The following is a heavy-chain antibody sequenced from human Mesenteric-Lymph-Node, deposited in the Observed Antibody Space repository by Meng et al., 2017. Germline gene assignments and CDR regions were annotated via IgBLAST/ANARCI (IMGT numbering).Heavy chain of an antibody. CDR2: INPNSGGT. CDR3: SSDGAAPYTGLNY. V-gene: IGHV1-2*06. Sequence: ASVKVSCKASGYTFTGYYMHWVRQAPGQGLEWMGRINPNSGGTNYAQKFQGRVTMTRDTSISTAYMELSRLRSDDTAVYYCSSDGAAPYTGLNYWGQGTLVTVSS. J-gene: IGHJ4*02. CDR1: GYTFTGYY. D-gene: IGHD3-16*01.